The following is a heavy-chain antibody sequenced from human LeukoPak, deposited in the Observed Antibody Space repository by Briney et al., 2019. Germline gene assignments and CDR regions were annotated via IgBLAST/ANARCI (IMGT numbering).Heavy chain of an antibody. CDR2: IYYSGST. D-gene: IGHD4-17*01. CDR1: GGSISSYY. J-gene: IGHJ4*02. CDR3: ARGIDYGDYLDY. V-gene: IGHV4-59*01. Sequence: TSETLSLTCTVSGGSISSYYWSWIRQPPGKGLEWIGYIYYSGSTNYNPSLKSRVTISVDTSKNQFSLKLSSVTAADTAVYYCARGIDYGDYLDYRGQGTLVTVSS.